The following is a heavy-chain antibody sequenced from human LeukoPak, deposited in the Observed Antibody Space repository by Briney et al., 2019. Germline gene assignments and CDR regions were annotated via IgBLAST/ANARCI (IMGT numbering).Heavy chain of an antibody. CDR1: GFTFSDYY. Sequence: GGSLRLSCAASGFTFSDYYMSWFRQAPGKGLEWVSYISSSGSTIYCADSVKGRFTISRDNAKNSLYLQMNSLRAEDTAVYYCARDLVAVAGTGDLDYWGQGTLVTVSS. J-gene: IGHJ4*02. CDR3: ARDLVAVAGTGDLDY. V-gene: IGHV3-11*01. CDR2: ISSSGSTI. D-gene: IGHD6-19*01.